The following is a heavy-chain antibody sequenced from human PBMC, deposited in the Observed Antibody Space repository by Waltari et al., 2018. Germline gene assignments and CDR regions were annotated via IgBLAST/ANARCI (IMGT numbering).Heavy chain of an antibody. J-gene: IGHJ4*02. Sequence: QLQLQESGPGLVKPSETLSLTCTVSGCSISSSSYYWGWIRQPPGKGLEWIGSIYYSGSTYYNPSLKSRVTISVDTSKNQFSLKLSSVTAADTAVYYCARHDYDSSGYYRYYFDYWGQGTLVTVSS. D-gene: IGHD3-22*01. CDR2: IYYSGST. V-gene: IGHV4-39*01. CDR3: ARHDYDSSGYYRYYFDY. CDR1: GCSISSSSYY.